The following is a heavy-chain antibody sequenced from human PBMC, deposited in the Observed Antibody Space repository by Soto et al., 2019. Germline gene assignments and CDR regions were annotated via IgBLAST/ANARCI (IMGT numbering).Heavy chain of an antibody. CDR2: IYSDGST. Sequence: EVQLVESGGGLVQPGGSLRLSCAASGITVITKYFSWVRQAPGQGLEWVSGIYSDGSTHYADSVKGRFTISRDNSKDTLYLQMNTLRAEDTGVYDCTRDPTTSIVTDYWGQGTVVTVSS. J-gene: IGHJ4*02. V-gene: IGHV3-66*01. CDR3: TRDPTTSIVTDY. D-gene: IGHD2-21*01. CDR1: GITVITKY.